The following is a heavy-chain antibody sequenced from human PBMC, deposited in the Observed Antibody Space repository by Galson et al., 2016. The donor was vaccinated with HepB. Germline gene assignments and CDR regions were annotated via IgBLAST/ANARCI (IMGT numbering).Heavy chain of an antibody. V-gene: IGHV1-46*01. D-gene: IGHD1-26*01. CDR2: INPSGGVT. Sequence: VKVSCKASGYAFTTYYIHWMRQAPGQGLEWLGIINPSGGVTGYSQKFQDRVTMTSDASTRTVHMELRSLRSDDTAVYYCARDGPPNVGAGGWFDPWGQGTLVTVSS. CDR3: ARDGPPNVGAGGWFDP. CDR1: GYAFTTYY. J-gene: IGHJ5*02.